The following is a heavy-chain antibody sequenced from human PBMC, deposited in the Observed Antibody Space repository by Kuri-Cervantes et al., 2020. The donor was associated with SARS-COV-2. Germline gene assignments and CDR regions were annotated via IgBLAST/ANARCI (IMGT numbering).Heavy chain of an antibody. CDR3: ARGPGYNGYYYMDV. V-gene: IGHV4-34*01. J-gene: IGHJ6*03. D-gene: IGHD5-24*01. CDR2: ITHRGDT. Sequence: ESLKISCAFYGGSFNTYYWAWIRQPPGKGLERIGEITHRGDTIYNMSLKSRVTISVDTSKKQFSLDLRSVTAADTAIYYCARGPGYNGYYYMDVWGNGTTVTVSS. CDR1: GGSFNTYY.